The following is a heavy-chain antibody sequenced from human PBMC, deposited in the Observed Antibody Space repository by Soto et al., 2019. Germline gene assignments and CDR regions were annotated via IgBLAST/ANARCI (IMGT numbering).Heavy chain of an antibody. V-gene: IGHV4-38-2*01. CDR1: GYSITSGHY. Sequence: SETLSLTSDVSGYSITSGHYWGWIRQPPGKGLEWIGIIHHSGSTYYNPSLKSRVTISIDKSRNRLSMKLISVTAADTAVYYCARRIEMTTMKTGMDVWGQGTTVT. CDR2: IHHSGST. CDR3: ARRIEMTTMKTGMDV. J-gene: IGHJ6*02.